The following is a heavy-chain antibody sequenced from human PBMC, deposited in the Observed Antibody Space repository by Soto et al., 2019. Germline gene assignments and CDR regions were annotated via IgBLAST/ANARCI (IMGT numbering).Heavy chain of an antibody. D-gene: IGHD2-2*01. CDR2: IYYSGST. CDR3: ASSPSRVVAFIY. V-gene: IGHV4-31*03. J-gene: IGHJ4*02. Sequence: QVQLQESGPGLVKPSQTLSLTCTVSGGSISSGGYYWSWIRQHPGKGLEWIGYIYYSGSTYYNPSLKRRVTISVDTSKNQFALKLSSVTAADTAVYYCASSPSRVVAFIYWGQGTLVTVSS. CDR1: GGSISSGGYY.